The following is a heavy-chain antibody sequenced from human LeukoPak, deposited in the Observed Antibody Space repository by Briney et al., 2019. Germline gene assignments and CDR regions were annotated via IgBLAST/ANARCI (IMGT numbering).Heavy chain of an antibody. J-gene: IGHJ4*02. D-gene: IGHD1-26*01. Sequence: GGSLRLSCAASGFTFSSYGMHWVRQAPGKGLEWVSSISSSSSYIYYADSVKGRFTISRDNAKNSLYVQMNSLRAEDTAVYYCARVSVGATMLAYFDYWGQGTLVTVS. V-gene: IGHV3-21*01. CDR2: ISSSSSYI. CDR3: ARVSVGATMLAYFDY. CDR1: GFTFSSYG.